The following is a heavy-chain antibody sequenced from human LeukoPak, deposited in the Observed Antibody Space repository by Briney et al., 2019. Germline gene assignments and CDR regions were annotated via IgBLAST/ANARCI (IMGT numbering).Heavy chain of an antibody. Sequence: GGSLRLSCAASGFTFSSYSMNWVRQAPGKGLEWVANIKHDGSVQYCVDSVKGRFTISRDNAKNSLYLQMNSLRAEDTAVYYCARVDSDYYDSSGPLGPWGQGTLVTVSS. D-gene: IGHD3-22*01. V-gene: IGHV3-7*03. CDR2: IKHDGSVQ. J-gene: IGHJ5*02. CDR1: GFTFSSYS. CDR3: ARVDSDYYDSSGPLGP.